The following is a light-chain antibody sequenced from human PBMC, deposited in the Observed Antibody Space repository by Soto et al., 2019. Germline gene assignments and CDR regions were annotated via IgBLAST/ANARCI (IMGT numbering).Light chain of an antibody. V-gene: IGKV3-15*01. CDR1: QSVSSN. CDR2: GAS. J-gene: IGKJ1*01. CDR3: QQYNDWPQT. Sequence: EIVMTQSPGPLSLSPGERATLSCRASQSVSSNLAWYQQIPGQAPRLLIYGASTRATAVPARFSGSGSGTEFTLAIGSLQSEDFAVYYCQQYNDWPQTFGLGTKVEIK.